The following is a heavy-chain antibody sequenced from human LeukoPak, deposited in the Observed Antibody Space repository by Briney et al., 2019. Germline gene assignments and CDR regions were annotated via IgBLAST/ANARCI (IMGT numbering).Heavy chain of an antibody. D-gene: IGHD5-18*01. V-gene: IGHV3-23*01. CDR1: GFTFSSYA. CDR3: AKSYSYGNKNHFDY. CDR2: ISGSSGST. J-gene: IGHJ4*02. Sequence: PGGSLRLSCAASGFTFSSYAMSWVRQAPGKGLEWVSAISGSSGSTYYADSVKGRFTISRDNSKNTLYLQMNSLRAEDTAVYYCAKSYSYGNKNHFDYWGQGTLVTVSS.